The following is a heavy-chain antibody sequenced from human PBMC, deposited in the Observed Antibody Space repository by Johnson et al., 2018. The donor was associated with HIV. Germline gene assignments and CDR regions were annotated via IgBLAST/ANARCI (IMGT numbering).Heavy chain of an antibody. CDR3: ARQVYCSSTSCSSAFDI. CDR2: IGTAGYT. CDR1: GFTFSSYD. D-gene: IGHD2-2*01. Sequence: VQLVESGGGVVQPGRSLRLSCAASGFTFSSYDMHWVRQATGKGLEWVSAIGTAGYTYYPGSVKGRFTISRENAKNSLYLQMNSLRAGDTAVYYCARQVYCSSTSCSSAFDIWGQGTVVTVSS. V-gene: IGHV3-13*01. J-gene: IGHJ3*02.